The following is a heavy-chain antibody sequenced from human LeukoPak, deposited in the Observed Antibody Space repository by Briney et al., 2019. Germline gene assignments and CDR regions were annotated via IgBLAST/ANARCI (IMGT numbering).Heavy chain of an antibody. J-gene: IGHJ3*02. CDR3: ARGSGWHINDAFDI. CDR2: MNPNSGNT. D-gene: IGHD6-19*01. Sequence: GASVKVSCKASGYTFTSYDINWVRQATGQGLEWMGWMNPNSGNTGYAQKFQGRVTITRNTSISTAYMELSSLRSEDTAVYYCARGSGWHINDAFDIWGQGTMVTVSS. V-gene: IGHV1-8*03. CDR1: GYTFTSYD.